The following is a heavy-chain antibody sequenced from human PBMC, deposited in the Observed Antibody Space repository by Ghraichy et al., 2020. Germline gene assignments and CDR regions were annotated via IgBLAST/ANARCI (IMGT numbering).Heavy chain of an antibody. CDR2: IHYTGKT. D-gene: IGHD3-3*01. Sequence: SETLSLTCSISGASFSSSYYWGWVRQPPGKGLEWIGSIHYTGKTYYTSSLKSRVSISADTSKNQFSLNLTSVTAADTAMYYCARHHNDFWSGYYNDGFDVCGLGTVITASS. CDR1: GASFSSSYY. V-gene: IGHV4-39*01. J-gene: IGHJ3*01. CDR3: ARHHNDFWSGYYNDGFDV.